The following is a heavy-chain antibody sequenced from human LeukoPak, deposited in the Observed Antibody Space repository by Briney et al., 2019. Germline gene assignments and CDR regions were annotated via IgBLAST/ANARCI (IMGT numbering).Heavy chain of an antibody. CDR1: GGSFSGYY. Sequence: SETLSLTCAVYGGSFSGYYWSWIRHPPGKGLEWIGEINHSGSTNYNPALKSRVTISVDTSKNQFSLKLSSVTAADTAVYYCARRGTYYYYYGMDVWGQGTTVTVSS. D-gene: IGHD1-1*01. CDR2: INHSGST. J-gene: IGHJ6*02. V-gene: IGHV4-34*01. CDR3: ARRGTYYYYYGMDV.